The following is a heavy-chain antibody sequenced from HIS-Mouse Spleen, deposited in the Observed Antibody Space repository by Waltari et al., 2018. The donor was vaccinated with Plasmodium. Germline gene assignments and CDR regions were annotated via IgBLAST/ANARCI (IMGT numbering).Heavy chain of an antibody. Sequence: QVQLQESGPGLVKPSETLSLTCTVSGGSISSYYWSWIRQPPGKGLEWIGYIYYSGSPHDNPPLKSRVTISVDTSKNQFSLKLSSVTAADTAVYYCARVGRRIWGAFDIWGQGTMVTVSS. CDR3: ARVGRRIWGAFDI. D-gene: IGHD3-16*01. V-gene: IGHV4-59*13. J-gene: IGHJ3*02. CDR2: IYYSGSP. CDR1: GGSISSYY.